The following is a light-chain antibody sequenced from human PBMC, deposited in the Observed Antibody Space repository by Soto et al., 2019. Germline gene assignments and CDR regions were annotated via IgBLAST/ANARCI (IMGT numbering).Light chain of an antibody. J-gene: IGLJ2*01. Sequence: QSVLTQPPSVSGAPGQRVTIPCTGSSSNIGSFYDVHWYQQLPGTVPKLLIYGDNNWPTGVPDRFSGSKSGTSASLAITGLQADDEAGYYCQSYDNSLSHVVFGGGTKLTVL. CDR3: QSYDNSLSHVV. V-gene: IGLV1-40*01. CDR2: GDN. CDR1: SSNIGSFYD.